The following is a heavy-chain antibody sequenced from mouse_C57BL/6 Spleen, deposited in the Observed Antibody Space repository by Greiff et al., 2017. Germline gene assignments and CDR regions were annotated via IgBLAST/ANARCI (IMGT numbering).Heavy chain of an antibody. CDR3: ATGGYPAWFAY. V-gene: IGHV3-6*01. Sequence: ESGPGLVKPSQSLSLTCSVTGYSITSGYYWNWIRQFPGNKLEWMGYISYDGSNNYNPSLKNRIPITRDTSKNQFFLKLNSVTTEDTATYYCATGGYPAWFAYWGQGTLVTVSA. CDR2: ISYDGSN. CDR1: GYSITSGYY. J-gene: IGHJ3*01. D-gene: IGHD2-2*01.